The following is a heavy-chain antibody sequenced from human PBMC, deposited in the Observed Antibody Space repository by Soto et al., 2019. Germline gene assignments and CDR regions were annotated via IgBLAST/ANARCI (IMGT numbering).Heavy chain of an antibody. J-gene: IGHJ3*02. CDR1: GFTFSSYS. CDR3: ARGRGYCSGGSCSDAFDI. V-gene: IGHV3-21*01. D-gene: IGHD2-15*01. CDR2: ISSSSSYI. Sequence: EVQLVESGGGLVKPGGSLRLSCAASGFTFSSYSMNWVRQAPGKGLECVSSISSSSSYIYYADSVKGRFTLSRDNAKNSLYLQMNSLRADDTDVYYCARGRGYCSGGSCSDAFDIWGQGTMVTVSS.